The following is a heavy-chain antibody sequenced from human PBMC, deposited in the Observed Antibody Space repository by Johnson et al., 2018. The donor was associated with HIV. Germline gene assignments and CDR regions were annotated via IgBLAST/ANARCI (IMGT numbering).Heavy chain of an antibody. CDR3: AKDRAHSSNYLDAFDI. V-gene: IGHV3-30*02. J-gene: IGHJ3*02. CDR2: LRFDGSSK. D-gene: IGHD3-22*01. Sequence: QVQLVESGGGVVQPGGSLRLSCVVSGFTFSSNGMHWVRQAPGKGLEWVAFLRFDGSSKYYGDSVKGRFSISRDNSKNTLYLQMNSLRAEDTAVYYCAKDRAHSSNYLDAFDIWGQGTMVTVSS. CDR1: GFTFSSNG.